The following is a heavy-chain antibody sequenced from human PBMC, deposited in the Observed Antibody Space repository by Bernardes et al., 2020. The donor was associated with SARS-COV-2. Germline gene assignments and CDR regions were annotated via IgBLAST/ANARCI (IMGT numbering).Heavy chain of an antibody. CDR2: INPNSGGT. V-gene: IGHV1-2*04. CDR1: GYTFTGYY. J-gene: IGHJ6*02. CDR3: ARAGGNYRLYYYGMDV. Sequence: ASVKVSCKASGYTFTGYYMHWVRQAPGQGREWMGWINPNSGGTNYAQKFQGWVTMTRDTSISTAYMELSRLRSDDTAVYYCARAGGNYRLYYYGMDVWGQGTTVTVSS. D-gene: IGHD3-16*02.